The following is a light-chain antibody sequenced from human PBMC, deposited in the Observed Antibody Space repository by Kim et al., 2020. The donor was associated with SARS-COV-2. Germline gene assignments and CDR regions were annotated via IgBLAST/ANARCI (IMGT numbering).Light chain of an antibody. CDR3: QLWDSSSGHWV. CDR2: NDS. J-gene: IGLJ3*02. Sequence: APGKTASITCGGNNIGSKSVHWYQQKTGQAPVLVIYNDSDRPSGIPERFSGSNAGNTATLTITRVEAGNEADYYCQLWDSSSGHWVFGGGTQLTVL. CDR1: NIGSKS. V-gene: IGLV3-21*04.